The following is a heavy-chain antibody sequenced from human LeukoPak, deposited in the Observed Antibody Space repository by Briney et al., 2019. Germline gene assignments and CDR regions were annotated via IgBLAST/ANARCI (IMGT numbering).Heavy chain of an antibody. CDR1: GGTFSSYA. Sequence: ASVKVSCKASGGTFSSYAISWVRQAPGQGLEWMGRIIPTLGIANYAQKFQGRVTITADKSTSTAYMELSSLRSEDTAVYYCARDASYSSSWYGPPGYYYYYGMDVWGQGTTVTVSS. J-gene: IGHJ6*02. CDR3: ARDASYSSSWYGPPGYYYYYGMDV. CDR2: IIPTLGIA. V-gene: IGHV1-69*04. D-gene: IGHD6-13*01.